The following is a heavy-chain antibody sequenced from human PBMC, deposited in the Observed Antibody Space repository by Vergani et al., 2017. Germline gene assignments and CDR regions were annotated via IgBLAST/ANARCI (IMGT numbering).Heavy chain of an antibody. CDR3: ARAGGRIKAFDI. J-gene: IGHJ3*02. CDR1: GGSISSGGHY. V-gene: IGHV4-31*03. D-gene: IGHD1-26*01. Sequence: QVQLQESGPGLVKPSQTLSLTCTVSGGSISSGGHYWSWIRQHPGKGLEWIGYIYYSGSTYYNPSLKSRVTISVDTSKNQFSLKLSSVTAADTAVYYCARAGGRIKAFDIWGQGTMVTVSS. CDR2: IYYSGST.